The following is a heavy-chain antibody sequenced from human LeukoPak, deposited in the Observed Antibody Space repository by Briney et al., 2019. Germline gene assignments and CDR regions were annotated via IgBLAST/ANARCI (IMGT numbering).Heavy chain of an antibody. V-gene: IGHV1-18*01. CDR2: ISAHNNQT. Sequence: ASVKVSCKASGHGFTTYGISWVRQAPGQGLEWMGWISAHNNQTSYAEKFQGRVTMTTDTATSTAYVELRGLRSDDTAIYYCAKSGAFHDFWGGPLNWLDPWGQGTLVTVSS. CDR3: AKSGAFHDFWGGPLNWLDP. J-gene: IGHJ5*02. D-gene: IGHD3-3*01. CDR1: GHGFTTYG.